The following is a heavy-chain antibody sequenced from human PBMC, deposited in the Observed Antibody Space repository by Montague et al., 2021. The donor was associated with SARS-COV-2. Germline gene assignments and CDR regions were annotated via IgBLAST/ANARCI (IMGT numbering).Heavy chain of an antibody. V-gene: IGHV4-39*01. Sequence: SETLSLTCTVSGGSISSGSYYWGWVRQPPGKGLEWIGYIYYTGSTYYNPSLKSRVTLSVDTSKNQFSLNLSSVTAADTAVYYCARHWFTMIVVVIKGGWFDPGGQGTLVTVSS. CDR2: IYYTGST. J-gene: IGHJ5*02. CDR3: ARHWFTMIVVVIKGGWFDP. CDR1: GGSISSGSYY. D-gene: IGHD3-22*01.